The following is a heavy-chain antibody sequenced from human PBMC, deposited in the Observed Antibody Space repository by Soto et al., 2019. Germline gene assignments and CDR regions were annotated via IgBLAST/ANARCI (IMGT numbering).Heavy chain of an antibody. CDR2: IKQDGSEK. Sequence: GGSLRLSCAASGFTFSSYWMSWVRQAPGKGLEWVANIKQDGSEKYYVDSVKGRFTISRDNAKNSLYLQMNSLRAEDTAVYYCARFKGDIVVGRYYYYMDVWGKGTTVTVSS. CDR3: ARFKGDIVVGRYYYYMDV. J-gene: IGHJ6*03. CDR1: GFTFSSYW. V-gene: IGHV3-7*01. D-gene: IGHD2-15*01.